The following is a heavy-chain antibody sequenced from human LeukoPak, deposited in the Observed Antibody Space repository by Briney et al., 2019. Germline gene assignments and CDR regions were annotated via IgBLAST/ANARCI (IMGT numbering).Heavy chain of an antibody. Sequence: TSETLSLTCTVSGGSISSSSYYWGWIRQPPGKGLEWIGSIYYSGSTYYNPSLKSRVTISVDTSKNQFSLKLSPVTAAATAVYYCARQGDYYYYYYMDVWGKGTTVTISS. V-gene: IGHV4-39*01. CDR1: GGSISSSSYY. J-gene: IGHJ6*03. CDR3: ARQGDYYYYYYMDV. CDR2: IYYSGST.